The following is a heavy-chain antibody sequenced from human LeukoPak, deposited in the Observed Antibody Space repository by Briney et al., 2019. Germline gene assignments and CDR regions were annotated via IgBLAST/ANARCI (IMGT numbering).Heavy chain of an antibody. D-gene: IGHD2-21*02. V-gene: IGHV3-30-3*01. CDR3: ASDSYCGGDCYSANDY. CDR1: GFTFSSYA. Sequence: PGRSLRLSCAASGFTFSSYAMHWVRQAPGKGLEWVAVISYDGSNKYYVDSVKGRFTISRDNSKNTLYLQMNSLRAEDTAVYYCASDSYCGGDCYSANDYWGQGTLVTVSS. J-gene: IGHJ4*02. CDR2: ISYDGSNK.